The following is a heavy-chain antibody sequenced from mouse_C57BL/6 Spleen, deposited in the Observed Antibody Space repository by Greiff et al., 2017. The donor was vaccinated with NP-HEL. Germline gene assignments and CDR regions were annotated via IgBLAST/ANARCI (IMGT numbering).Heavy chain of an antibody. CDR2: IDPSDSYT. Sequence: QVQLQQPGAELVKPGASVKLSCKASGSTFTSYWMQWVKQRPGQGLEWIGEIDPSDSYTNYNQKFKGKATFTVDTSSSTAYMQLSSLTSEDSAVDDCAKDSSGPWFAYWGQGTLVTVSA. D-gene: IGHD3-2*02. J-gene: IGHJ3*01. CDR3: AKDSSGPWFAY. V-gene: IGHV1-50*01. CDR1: GSTFTSYW.